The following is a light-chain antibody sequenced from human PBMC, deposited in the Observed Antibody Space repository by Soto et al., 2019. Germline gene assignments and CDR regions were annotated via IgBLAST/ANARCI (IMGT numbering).Light chain of an antibody. CDR3: HQYSSAPYT. J-gene: IGKJ2*01. CDR2: GAS. CDR1: QTIGNIF. Sequence: EIALTQSPGTLSLSPGETATLSCRASQTIGNIFLFWYQQKPGQAPRLLIYGASSRATGIPDRFSGSGSGTDFTLTINRLEPEDFAVYYCHQYSSAPYTFGQGTNLEIK. V-gene: IGKV3-20*01.